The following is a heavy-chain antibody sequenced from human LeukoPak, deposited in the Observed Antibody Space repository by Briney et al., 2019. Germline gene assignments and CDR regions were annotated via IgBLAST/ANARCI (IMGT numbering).Heavy chain of an antibody. V-gene: IGHV3-48*03. Sequence: GGSLRLSCATSGFSFSTQEMTWVRQAPGKGLEWVSYISSNSRTIHYADSVKGRFTISRDNTRNSVFLQLNSLRVEDTGFYYCARGSYTGFDLYFDYWGQGTLVTVSS. J-gene: IGHJ4*02. D-gene: IGHD5-12*01. CDR1: GFSFSTQE. CDR3: ARGSYTGFDLYFDY. CDR2: ISSNSRTI.